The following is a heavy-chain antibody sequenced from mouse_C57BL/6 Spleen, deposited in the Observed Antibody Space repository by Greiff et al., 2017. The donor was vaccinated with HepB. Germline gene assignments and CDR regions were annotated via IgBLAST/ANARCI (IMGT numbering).Heavy chain of an antibody. Sequence: QVQLQQPGAELVRPGTSVKLSCKASGYTFTSYWMHWVKQRPGQGLEWIGVIDPSDSYTNYNQKFKGKATLTVDTSSSTAYMQLSSLTSEDSAVYYCARGPYGNYQTWFAYWGQGTLVTVSA. CDR2: IDPSDSYT. V-gene: IGHV1-59*01. CDR1: GYTFTSYW. CDR3: ARGPYGNYQTWFAY. D-gene: IGHD2-1*01. J-gene: IGHJ3*01.